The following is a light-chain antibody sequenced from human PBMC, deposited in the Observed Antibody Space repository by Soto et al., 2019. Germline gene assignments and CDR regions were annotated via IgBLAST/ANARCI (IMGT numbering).Light chain of an antibody. CDR2: EFN. V-gene: IGLV2-8*01. CDR1: SSDVGNYNY. CDR3: SADAGSNDFVV. J-gene: IGLJ3*02. Sequence: QSALTQPPSASGSPGQSVTISCTGTSSDVGNYNYVSWYQQHPGKAPQLVIYEFNKRPSGVPDRFSGSQSGNTASLTVSGLQAEDEANYFCSADAGSNDFVVFGGGTQLTVL.